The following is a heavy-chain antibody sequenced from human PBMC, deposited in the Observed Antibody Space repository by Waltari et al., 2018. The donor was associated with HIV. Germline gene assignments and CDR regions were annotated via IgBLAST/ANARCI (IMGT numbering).Heavy chain of an antibody. V-gene: IGHV3-48*01. CDR1: GFTMSNHN. D-gene: IGHD3-16*01. Sequence: EVQLAESGGGAVQPGGSLRLSCAGSGFTMSNHNMNWARQAPGHSLVWISFISASGTTTYYADSVKVRFTISRDNAKNSLYLQMNSLRAEDSALYYCTRGGARYFYVGGGDFWGQGTLVSVSS. CDR2: ISASGTTT. CDR3: TRGGARYFYVGGGDF. J-gene: IGHJ4*02.